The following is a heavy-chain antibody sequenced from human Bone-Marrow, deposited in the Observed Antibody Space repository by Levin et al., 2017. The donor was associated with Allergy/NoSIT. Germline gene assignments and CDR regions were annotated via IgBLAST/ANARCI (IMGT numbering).Heavy chain of an antibody. J-gene: IGHJ6*02. V-gene: IGHV3-23*01. Sequence: GESLKISCAASGFTFNTYGMSWVRQAPGKGLEWVSTISGSGGRIDYADSVKGRFTISRDNSKNTLYLQMNSLRAEDTAVYYCASNSYGSFYYGLDVLGQGTTVTVSS. CDR1: GFTFNTYG. D-gene: IGHD3-10*01. CDR2: ISGSGGRI. CDR3: ASNSYGSFYYGLDV.